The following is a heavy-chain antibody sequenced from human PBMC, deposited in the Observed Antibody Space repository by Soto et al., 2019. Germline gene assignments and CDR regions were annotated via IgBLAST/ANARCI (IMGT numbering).Heavy chain of an antibody. CDR1: GGTFSSYA. D-gene: IGHD6-19*01. J-gene: IGHJ4*02. CDR2: IIPIFGTA. CDR3: ARPHLGLTYSSGFRY. Sequence: QVQLVQSGAEVKKPGSSVKVSCKASGGTFSSYAISWVRQAPGQGLEWMGGIIPIFGTANYAQKFQGRVTIPPDESTSTAYMDLSRLRSEDTALYYCARPHLGLTYSSGFRYWGQGPLVTVSS. V-gene: IGHV1-69*05.